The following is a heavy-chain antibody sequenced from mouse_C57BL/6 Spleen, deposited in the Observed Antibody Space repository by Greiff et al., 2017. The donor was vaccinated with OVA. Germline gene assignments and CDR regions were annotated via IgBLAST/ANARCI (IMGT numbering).Heavy chain of an antibody. CDR1: GYAFSSSW. CDR3: ARDGYYGYAMDY. D-gene: IGHD2-3*01. J-gene: IGHJ4*01. Sequence: VQLQQSGPELVKPGASVKISCKASGYAFSSSWMNWVKQRPGKGLEWIGRIYPGDGDTNYNGKFKGKATLTADKSSSTAYMQLSSLTSEDSAVYCCARDGYYGYAMDYWGQGTSVTVSS. V-gene: IGHV1-82*01. CDR2: IYPGDGDT.